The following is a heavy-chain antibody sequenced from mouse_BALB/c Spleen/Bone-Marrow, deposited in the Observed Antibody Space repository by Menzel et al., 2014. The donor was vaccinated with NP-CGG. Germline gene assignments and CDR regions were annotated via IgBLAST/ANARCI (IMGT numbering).Heavy chain of an antibody. CDR3: ASYVYGYYFDY. CDR1: GFNIKDTY. V-gene: IGHV14-3*02. D-gene: IGHD2-2*01. Sequence: VQLQQSGAELVKPGAPVKLSCTASGFNIKDTYMHWVKQRPEQGLEWIGRIDPANGNTKYDPRFQGKATITADTSSNTAYLQLSSLTSEDTAVYYCASYVYGYYFDYWGQGTTLTVSS. J-gene: IGHJ2*01. CDR2: IDPANGNT.